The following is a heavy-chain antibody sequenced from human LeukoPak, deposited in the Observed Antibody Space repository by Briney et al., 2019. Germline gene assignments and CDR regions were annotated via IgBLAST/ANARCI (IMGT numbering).Heavy chain of an antibody. V-gene: IGHV1-2*02. J-gene: IGHJ6*03. Sequence: ASVKVSCAASGYTFTYYCIHWVRQAPGQGLEWMGWINPNSGDTNPAQKFQDRVTLTWDTSISTAYMELSRLTSDDTAVYYCARSSPPHYYYHYYMDVWGTGTTVTVSS. CDR1: GYTFTYYC. CDR3: ARSSPPHYYYHYYMDV. CDR2: INPNSGDT.